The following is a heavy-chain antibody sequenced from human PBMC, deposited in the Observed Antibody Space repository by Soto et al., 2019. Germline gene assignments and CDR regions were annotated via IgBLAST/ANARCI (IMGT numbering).Heavy chain of an antibody. CDR1: GFAFSTYN. D-gene: IGHD5-18*01. V-gene: IGHV3-30*18. J-gene: IGHJ4*02. CDR3: AKEHVETAVVPPFFDS. CDR2: ISYDGTEE. Sequence: PGGSLTLSCTASGFAFSTYNMHWVGQAPGKGLAGVATISYDGTEEYYADSVQGRFTISRDNSKNTLYLQMSSLRIEDTGVFYCAKEHVETAVVPPFFDSWGQGTLVTVSS.